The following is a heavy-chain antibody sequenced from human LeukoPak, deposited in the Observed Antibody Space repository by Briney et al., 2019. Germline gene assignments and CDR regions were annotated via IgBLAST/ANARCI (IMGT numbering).Heavy chain of an antibody. V-gene: IGHV3-30*07. Sequence: SGGSLRLSCEASGLSLSNYPMHWVRQAPGKGLEWITLITYDGAFDGGKTYYADSVKGRFTISRDNSKKTLYLQMNNLRAEDTALYYCAKANNFDNGGQTWYPGWGQGTLVTVSS. CDR1: GLSLSNYP. D-gene: IGHD2-8*01. J-gene: IGHJ4*02. CDR3: AKANNFDNGGQTWYPG. CDR2: ITYDGAFDGGKT.